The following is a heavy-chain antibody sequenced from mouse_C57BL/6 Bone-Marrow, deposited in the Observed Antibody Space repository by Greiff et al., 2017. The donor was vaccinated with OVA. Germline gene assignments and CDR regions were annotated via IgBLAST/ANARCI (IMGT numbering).Heavy chain of an antibody. J-gene: IGHJ4*01. CDR2: IYPRSGNT. Sequence: QVQLKQSGAELARPGASVKLSCKASGYTFTSYGISWVKQRTGQGLEWIGEIYPRSGNTYYNEKFKGKATLTADKSSSTAYMELRSLTSEDSAVYFCARYRGYYAMDYWGQGTSVTVSS. CDR1: GYTFTSYG. V-gene: IGHV1-81*01. CDR3: ARYRGYYAMDY.